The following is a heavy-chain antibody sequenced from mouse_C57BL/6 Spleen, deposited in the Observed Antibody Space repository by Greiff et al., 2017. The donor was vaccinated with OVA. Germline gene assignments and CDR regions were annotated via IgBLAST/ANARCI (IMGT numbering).Heavy chain of an antibody. CDR2: ISSGGDYI. Sequence: EVMLVESGEGLVKPGGSLKLSCAASGFTFSSYAMSWVRQTPEKRLEWVAYISSGGDYIYYADTVKGRFTISRDNARNTLNLQMSSLKSEDTAMYYCTRDNYGDFYFDYWGQGTTLTVSA. J-gene: IGHJ2*01. V-gene: IGHV5-9-1*02. D-gene: IGHD2-13*01. CDR1: GFTFSSYA. CDR3: TRDNYGDFYFDY.